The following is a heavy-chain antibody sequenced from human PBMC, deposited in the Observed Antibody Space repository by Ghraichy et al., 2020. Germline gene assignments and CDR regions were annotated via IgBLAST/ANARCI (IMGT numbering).Heavy chain of an antibody. Sequence: GGSLRLSCAASGFTFSSYSMNWVRQAPGKGLEWVSSISSSSSYIYYADSVKGRFTISRDNAKNSLYLQMNSLRAEDTAVYYCARDRDSGYDYGGYYYYGMDVWGQGTTVTVSS. V-gene: IGHV3-21*01. J-gene: IGHJ6*02. CDR3: ARDRDSGYDYGGYYYYGMDV. D-gene: IGHD5-12*01. CDR2: ISSSSSYI. CDR1: GFTFSSYS.